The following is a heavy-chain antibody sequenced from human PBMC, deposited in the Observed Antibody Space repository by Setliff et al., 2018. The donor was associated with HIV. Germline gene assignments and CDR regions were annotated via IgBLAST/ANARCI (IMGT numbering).Heavy chain of an antibody. CDR1: GFTFSSYW. D-gene: IGHD3-10*01. CDR3: AKKTAAYTSGSWLHY. Sequence: PGGSLRLSCVGSGFTFSSYWMHWVRQAPGKGLVWVSHINNDETITNYADSVKGRFTISRDNAKNTLYLQMNDLSAEDTAVYYCAKKTAAYTSGSWLHYWGQGTLVTVS. V-gene: IGHV3-74*01. J-gene: IGHJ4*02. CDR2: INNDETIT.